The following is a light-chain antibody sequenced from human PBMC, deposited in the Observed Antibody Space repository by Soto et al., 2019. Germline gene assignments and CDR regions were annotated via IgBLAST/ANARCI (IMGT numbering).Light chain of an antibody. V-gene: IGKV3-20*01. CDR1: QSVSSSY. Sequence: EIVLTQSPGTLSLSPGERATLSCRASQSVSSSYLAWYQQKPGQAPRLLIYGASSRDTGIPDRISGSGSGTDFTLTISSLEPEDFAVYYCQQYGSSPITFGQGTRLEIK. CDR2: GAS. CDR3: QQYGSSPIT. J-gene: IGKJ5*01.